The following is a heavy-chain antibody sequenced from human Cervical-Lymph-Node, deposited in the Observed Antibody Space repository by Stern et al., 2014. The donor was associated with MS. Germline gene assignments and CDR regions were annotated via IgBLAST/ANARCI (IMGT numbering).Heavy chain of an antibody. CDR1: GGSISSGYW. CDR3: ARNGGNYAFDY. Sequence: QVQLQESGPGLVKPSGTLSLTCAVSGGSISSGYWWSWVRHPPGKGLEWIREIYHSGSTNYNPSLKSRVTISVDTSKNHFSLKMNSVNAADTAVYYCARNGGNYAFDYWGQGTMVAVSS. V-gene: IGHV4-4*02. CDR2: IYHSGST. D-gene: IGHD4-23*01. J-gene: IGHJ4*02.